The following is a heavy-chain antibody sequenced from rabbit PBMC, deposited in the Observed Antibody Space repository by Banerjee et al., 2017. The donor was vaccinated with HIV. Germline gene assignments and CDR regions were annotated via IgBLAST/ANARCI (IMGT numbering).Heavy chain of an antibody. V-gene: IGHV1S45*01. D-gene: IGHD4-1*01. Sequence: QEQLEESGGDLVKPEGSLTLTCTASGFTLSSYWMWWVRQAPGKGLEWIACINSNTGNTVYASWAKGPFTISKTSSTTVTLQMTSLTAADTATYFCARDLAGVIGWNFNLWGPGTLV. J-gene: IGHJ4*01. CDR2: INSNTGNT. CDR1: GFTLSSYW. CDR3: ARDLAGVIGWNFNL.